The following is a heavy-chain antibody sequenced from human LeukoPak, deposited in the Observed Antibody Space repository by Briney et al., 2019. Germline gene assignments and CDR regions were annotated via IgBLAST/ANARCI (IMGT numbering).Heavy chain of an antibody. V-gene: IGHV3-23*01. D-gene: IGHD3-22*01. CDR2: ISGSGMLT. CDR3: AKFYYDSSGRGNDAFDV. CDR1: GFSFGSYA. J-gene: IGHJ3*01. Sequence: GGSLRLSCATSGFSFGSYAMSWVRQAPGKGLEWVSSISGSGMLTYHADSVKGRFTISRDNSKNTLYLQMSSLRAEDTATFYCAKFYYDSSGRGNDAFDVWGQGTMVTVSS.